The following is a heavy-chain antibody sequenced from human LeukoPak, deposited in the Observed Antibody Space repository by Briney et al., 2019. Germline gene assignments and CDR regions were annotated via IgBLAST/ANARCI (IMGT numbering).Heavy chain of an antibody. J-gene: IGHJ4*02. CDR3: ATLVVVPAAMASRYYYFDY. V-gene: IGHV3-23*01. D-gene: IGHD2-2*01. CDR1: GFTFSSYA. CDR2: ISATGGSI. Sequence: GGSLRLSCAASGFTFSSYAMSWVRQAPGKGLEWVSTISATGGSIYYADSVRGRLTISRDNSKNTLYLQMNSLRAEDTAVYYCATLVVVPAAMASRYYYFDYWGQGTLVTVSS.